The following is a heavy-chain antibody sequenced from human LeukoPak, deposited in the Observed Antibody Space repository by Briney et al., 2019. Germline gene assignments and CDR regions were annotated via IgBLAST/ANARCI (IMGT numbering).Heavy chain of an antibody. D-gene: IGHD3-16*02. CDR3: ARHYLSWAFDI. CDR2: MRYSGST. J-gene: IGHJ3*02. Sequence: SETLSLTCSVSGGSITSSTFYGGWIRQPLGKGLEWIGTMRYSGSTYYNASLKSRVTISLDTSKNQVSLRLSSVTASDTAVYYCARHYLSWAFDIWGQGTMVTVSS. CDR1: GGSITSSTFY. V-gene: IGHV4-39*01.